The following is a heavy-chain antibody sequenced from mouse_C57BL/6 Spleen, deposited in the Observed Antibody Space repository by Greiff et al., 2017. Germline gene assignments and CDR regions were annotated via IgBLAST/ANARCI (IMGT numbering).Heavy chain of an antibody. J-gene: IGHJ4*01. CDR3: ARDVTTVIGPSYAMDY. V-gene: IGHV1-53*01. CDR2: INPSNGGT. CDR1: GYTFTSYW. Sequence: VQLQQPGTELVKPGASVKLSCKASGYTFTSYWMHWVRQSPGQGLEWIGNINPSNGGTNYNEKFKSKATLTVDKSSSPAYMQLSSLTSEDSAVYYCARDVTTVIGPSYAMDYWGQGTSVTVSS. D-gene: IGHD1-1*01.